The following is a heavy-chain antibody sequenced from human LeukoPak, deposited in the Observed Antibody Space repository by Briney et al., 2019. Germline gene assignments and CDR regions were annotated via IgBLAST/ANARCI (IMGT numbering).Heavy chain of an antibody. Sequence: GGSMRLSCAASGLAFSAYKMHWVRQAPRKGLVWVSRISTDGYTTDYADFVQGRFTASRDNTKNTWSLEMNSLRAEDTAVYYCAKSMTLQWRGFFDLWGRGTHVTVSS. CDR2: ISTDGYTT. CDR1: GLAFSAYK. D-gene: IGHD6-19*01. V-gene: IGHV3-74*01. J-gene: IGHJ2*01. CDR3: AKSMTLQWRGFFDL.